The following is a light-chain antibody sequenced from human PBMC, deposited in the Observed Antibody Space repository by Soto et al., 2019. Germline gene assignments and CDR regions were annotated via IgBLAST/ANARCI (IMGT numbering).Light chain of an antibody. Sequence: EKVLTQSPGTLSLSPGERATLSCRASQSVSSSYLAWYQQKPGQAPRLLIYGASSRATGIPDRFSGSGSGTDFTLTISRLEPEDFAMYYCHQYGSSPPVTFGQGTRLE. J-gene: IGKJ5*01. V-gene: IGKV3-20*01. CDR2: GAS. CDR3: HQYGSSPPVT. CDR1: QSVSSSY.